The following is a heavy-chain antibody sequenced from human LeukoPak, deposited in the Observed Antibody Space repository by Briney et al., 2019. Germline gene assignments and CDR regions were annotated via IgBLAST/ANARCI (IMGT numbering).Heavy chain of an antibody. CDR2: INPNSGDA. V-gene: IGHV1-2*02. Sequence: GASVTVSFMSSGYTFTGFYIHWLRQAPGQGLEWMGLINPNSGDANYAPKFQGRVTMTRDTSISTAYMELSSLRSDDTAVYYCARGHCGSATCQRNWFDPWGQGSLVTVSS. CDR1: GYTFTGFY. CDR3: ARGHCGSATCQRNWFDP. J-gene: IGHJ5*02. D-gene: IGHD2-2*01.